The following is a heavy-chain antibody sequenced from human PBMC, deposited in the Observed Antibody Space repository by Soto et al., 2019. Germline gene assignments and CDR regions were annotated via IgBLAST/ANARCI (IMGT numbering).Heavy chain of an antibody. V-gene: IGHV3-48*04. CDR1: GFSFADNW. J-gene: IGHJ6*02. CDR3: ARYDSSGYYWPYYYYGMDV. Sequence: GSLRLSCAASGFSFADNWMHWVRQAPGKGLEWVSYISSSSSTIYYADSVKGRFTISRDNAKNSLYLQMNSLRAEDTAVYYCARYDSSGYYWPYYYYGMDVWGQGTTVTVSS. CDR2: ISSSSSTI. D-gene: IGHD3-22*01.